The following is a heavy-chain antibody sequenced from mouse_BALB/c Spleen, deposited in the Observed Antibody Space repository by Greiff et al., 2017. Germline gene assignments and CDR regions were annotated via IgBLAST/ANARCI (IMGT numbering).Heavy chain of an antibody. CDR3: TNGYYGD. CDR2: IDPENGNT. J-gene: IGHJ4*01. Sequence: VQLQQSGAELVRPGALVKLSCKASGFTFNDYYMHWVKQRPEQGLEWIGWIDPENGNTNYDPNFQGKATITADKSSNTAYLQLSSLTSEDAAVYYGTNGYYGDWGQGTSVTVSS. CDR1: GFTFNDYY. V-gene: IGHV14-1*02. D-gene: IGHD1-1*01.